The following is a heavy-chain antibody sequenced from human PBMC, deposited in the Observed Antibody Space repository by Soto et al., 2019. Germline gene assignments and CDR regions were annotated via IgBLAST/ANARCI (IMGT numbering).Heavy chain of an antibody. V-gene: IGHV4-30-2*01. CDR3: AREMSYYFDS. Sequence: QVQLQESGSGLVKPSQTLVLTCTVSGDSISRDGYSWSWLRQPPGKGLEWIRYIYHSGATYYNPSLKSRVTTSVDKSKNQFSLRLASVTAADTAVYYCAREMSYYFDSWGHGTLVTVSS. CDR2: IYHSGAT. J-gene: IGHJ4*01. CDR1: GDSISRDGYS.